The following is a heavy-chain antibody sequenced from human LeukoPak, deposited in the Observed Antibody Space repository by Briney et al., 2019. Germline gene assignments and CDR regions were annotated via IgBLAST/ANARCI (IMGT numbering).Heavy chain of an antibody. D-gene: IGHD2-8*01. Sequence: GGSLRLSCAASGFSFGSYGIHWVRQAPGKGLEWVVGIGASGGNTYYADSVKGRFTISRDNSKNTIYLQMNSLRAEDTAVYYCAKDHGVWGKGTTVTVSS. CDR2: IGASGGNT. J-gene: IGHJ6*04. V-gene: IGHV3-23*01. CDR1: GFSFGSYG. CDR3: AKDHGV.